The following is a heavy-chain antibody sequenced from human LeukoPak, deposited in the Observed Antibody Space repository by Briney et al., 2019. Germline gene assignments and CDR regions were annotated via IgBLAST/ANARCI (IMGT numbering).Heavy chain of an antibody. J-gene: IGHJ2*01. D-gene: IGHD1-14*01. CDR1: GYTFTGYY. CDR3: ARGPNPQTADWYFDL. Sequence: ASVTVSCKASGYTFTGYYIHWVRQAPGQGLEWMGWINPNSGGTNYAQKFQGRVTMTRDTSISTAYMELSRLRSDDTAVYYCARGPNPQTADWYFDLWGRGTLVTVSS. V-gene: IGHV1-2*02. CDR2: INPNSGGT.